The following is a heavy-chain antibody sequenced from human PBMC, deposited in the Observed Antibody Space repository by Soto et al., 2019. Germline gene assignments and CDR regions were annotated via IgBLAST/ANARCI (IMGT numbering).Heavy chain of an antibody. D-gene: IGHD6-6*01. CDR1: GFTFSSYG. V-gene: IGHV3-30*03. Sequence: GGSLRLSCAASGFTFSSYGMHWVRQAPGKGLEWVAVISKDGNVKYYAESVKGRFTISRDNSKNTLYLQMNSLGAEDTAVYFCVRSSIEPRIFMYPFDYWGLGTLVTVSS. J-gene: IGHJ4*02. CDR2: ISKDGNVK. CDR3: VRSSIEPRIFMYPFDY.